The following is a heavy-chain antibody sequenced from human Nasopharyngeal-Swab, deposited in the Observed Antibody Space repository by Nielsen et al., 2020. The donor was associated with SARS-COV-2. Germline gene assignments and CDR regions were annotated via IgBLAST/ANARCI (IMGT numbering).Heavy chain of an antibody. Sequence: GESLKISWAASGFTFSDYYMSWIRQAPGKGLEWISFTSGSGNTKYYADSVKGRFTISRDNAKNSLYLQMNSLRADDTAVYYCARPRLPAGGHEAADYWGQGTLVTVSS. D-gene: IGHD6-13*01. J-gene: IGHJ4*02. V-gene: IGHV3-11*04. CDR2: TSGSGNTK. CDR1: GFTFSDYY. CDR3: ARPRLPAGGHEAADY.